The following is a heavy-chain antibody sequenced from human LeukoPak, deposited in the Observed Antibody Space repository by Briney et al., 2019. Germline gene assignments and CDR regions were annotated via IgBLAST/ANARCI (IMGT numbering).Heavy chain of an antibody. J-gene: IGHJ6*04. CDR3: LGGEGITEDRPAVDG. D-gene: IGHD3-16*01. CDR1: GYTFTDYY. V-gene: IGHV1-2*02. Sequence: ASVKVSCKASGYTFTDYYIHWLRQAPGRGLEWVSWINPTTGEIKSSQNFQGRATMSWDTSLGTAFMELRGLTSDDTAVYYCLGGEGITEDRPAVDGWGKGTTVIVSS. CDR2: INPTTGEI.